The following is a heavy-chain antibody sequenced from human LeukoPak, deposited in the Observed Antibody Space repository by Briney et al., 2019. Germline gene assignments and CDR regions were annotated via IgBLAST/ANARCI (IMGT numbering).Heavy chain of an antibody. D-gene: IGHD5-24*01. J-gene: IGHJ4*02. CDR3: ARALLWRDGYNLDY. V-gene: IGHV1-69*05. Sequence: ASVTVSCKSSGGTFSSYAISWVRQAPGQGLEWMGGIIPIFGTANYAQTFQGRVTITTDESKSTAYMELSSVRSEDTAVYYCARALLWRDGYNLDYWGQGTLVTVSS. CDR1: GGTFSSYA. CDR2: IIPIFGTA.